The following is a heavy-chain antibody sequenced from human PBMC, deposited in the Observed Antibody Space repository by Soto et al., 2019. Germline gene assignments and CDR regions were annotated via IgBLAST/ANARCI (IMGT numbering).Heavy chain of an antibody. J-gene: IGHJ4*02. CDR2: ISWNSVSI. CDR3: ARESEDLTSNFDY. CDR1: GFNFNDYG. Sequence: GGSLRLSCAASGFNFNDYGMHWVRQAPGKGLEWVSSISWNSVSIGYADSVKGRFTISRDNAKNSLYLQMNSLRAEDTALYYCARESEDLTSNFDYWGQGTLVTVSS. V-gene: IGHV3-9*01.